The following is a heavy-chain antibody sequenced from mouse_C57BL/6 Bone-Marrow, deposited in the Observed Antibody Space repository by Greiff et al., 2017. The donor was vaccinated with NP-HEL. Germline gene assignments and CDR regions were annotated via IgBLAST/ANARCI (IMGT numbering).Heavy chain of an antibody. CDR2: IHPNSGST. V-gene: IGHV1-64*01. CDR1: GYTFTSYW. J-gene: IGHJ2*01. Sequence: QVQQQQPGAELVKPGASVKLSCKASGYTFTSYWMHWVKQRPGQGLEWIGMIHPNSGSTNYNEKFKSKATLTVDKSSSTAYMQLSSLTSEDSAVYYCARGGTTVVGFDYWGQGTTLTVSS. D-gene: IGHD1-1*01. CDR3: ARGGTTVVGFDY.